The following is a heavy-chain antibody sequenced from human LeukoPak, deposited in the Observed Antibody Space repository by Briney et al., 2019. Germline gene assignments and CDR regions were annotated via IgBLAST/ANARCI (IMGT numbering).Heavy chain of an antibody. CDR2: IRYDGSNK. CDR1: GFTFSGYG. CDR3: AKKRGPFDY. D-gene: IGHD1-26*01. Sequence: PGGSLRLSRAASGFTFSGYGMHWVRQAPGKGLEWVAFIRYDGSNKYYADSVKGRFTISRDNSRNTLYLQMNSLRAEDTAVYYCAKKRGPFDYWAREPWSPSPQ. V-gene: IGHV3-30*02. J-gene: IGHJ4*02.